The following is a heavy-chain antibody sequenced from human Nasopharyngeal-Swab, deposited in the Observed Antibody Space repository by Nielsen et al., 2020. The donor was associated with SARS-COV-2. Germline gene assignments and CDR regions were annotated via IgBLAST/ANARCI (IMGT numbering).Heavy chain of an antibody. J-gene: IGHJ6*03. D-gene: IGHD6-19*01. V-gene: IGHV1-69*13. CDR1: GGNFSSYA. CDR3: GIAVAGTYYYYYMDV. Sequence: SVKGSCKASGGNFSSYAISWVRQGPGQGLEWMGGIIPIFGTANYAQKFQGRVTITADESTSTAYMELSSLRSEDTAVYYCGIAVAGTYYYYYMDVWGKGTTVTVSS. CDR2: IIPIFGTA.